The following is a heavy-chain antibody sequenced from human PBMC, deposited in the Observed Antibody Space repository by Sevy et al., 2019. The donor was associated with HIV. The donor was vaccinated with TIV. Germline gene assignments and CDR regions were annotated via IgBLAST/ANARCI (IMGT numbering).Heavy chain of an antibody. CDR3: ARVQRGGVPHY. J-gene: IGHJ4*02. D-gene: IGHD3-10*01. CDR1: GYTFIAHY. V-gene: IGHV1-2*02. CDR2: ISPDSGDT. Sequence: ASVKVSCTSSGYTFIAHYLHWVRQAPGQGLEWMGWISPDSGDTKYTEKFQGRVTMTRDTSISTAYMELITLRSDDTAVYFCARVQRGGVPHYWGQGTLVTVSS.